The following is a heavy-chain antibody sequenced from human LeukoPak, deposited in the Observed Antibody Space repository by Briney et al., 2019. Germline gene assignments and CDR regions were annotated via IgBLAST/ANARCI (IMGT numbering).Heavy chain of an antibody. Sequence: GGSLRLSCAAPRFTVRTNYMSWVRQTPGRGLEGVSVIYPGGLTYYADSVRGRFTVSRDNSKNSLYLQMNSLRVEDTAVYYCARFSCSGASCYGLDVWSQGTTVIVS. J-gene: IGHJ6*02. V-gene: IGHV3-53*01. D-gene: IGHD2-15*01. CDR1: RFTVRTNY. CDR2: IYPGGLT. CDR3: ARFSCSGASCYGLDV.